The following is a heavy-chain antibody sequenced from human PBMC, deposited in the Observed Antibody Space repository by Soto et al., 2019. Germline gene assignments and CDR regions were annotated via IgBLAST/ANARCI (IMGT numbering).Heavy chain of an antibody. Sequence: ASVKVSCKASGGTFSSYAISWVRQAPGQGLEWMGGIIPIFGTANYAQKFQGRVTITADESTSTAYMELSSLRSEDMAVYYCTSRGYSGYDLYYYYDMDVWGQGTTVIVTS. CDR3: TSRGYSGYDLYYYYDMDV. CDR2: IIPIFGTA. CDR1: GGTFSSYA. D-gene: IGHD5-12*01. J-gene: IGHJ6*02. V-gene: IGHV1-69*13.